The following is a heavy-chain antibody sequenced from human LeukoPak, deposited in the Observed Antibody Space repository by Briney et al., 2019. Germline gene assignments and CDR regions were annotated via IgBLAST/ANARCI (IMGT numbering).Heavy chain of an antibody. Sequence: PSETLSLTCTVSGGSISSSSYYWGWIRQPPGKGLEWIGSIYYSGSTYYNPSLKSRVTISVDTSKNQFSLKLSSVTAADTAVYYCARLFVVPAASWFDPWGQGTLVTVPS. CDR2: IYYSGST. V-gene: IGHV4-39*01. J-gene: IGHJ5*02. CDR1: GGSISSSSYY. CDR3: ARLFVVPAASWFDP. D-gene: IGHD2-2*01.